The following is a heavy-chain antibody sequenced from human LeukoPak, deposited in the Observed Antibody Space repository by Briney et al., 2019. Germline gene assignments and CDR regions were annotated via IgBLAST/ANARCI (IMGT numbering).Heavy chain of an antibody. CDR3: TRHYYGGNEYFQH. J-gene: IGHJ1*01. CDR2: IRSKANSYAT. V-gene: IGHV3-73*01. D-gene: IGHD4-23*01. CDR1: GFTFSGSA. Sequence: GGSPRLSCAASGFTFSGSAMHWVRQASRKGLEWVGRIRSKANSYATAYAASVKGRFTISRDDSKNTAYLQMNSLKTEDTAVYYCTRHYYGGNEYFQHWGQGTLVTASS.